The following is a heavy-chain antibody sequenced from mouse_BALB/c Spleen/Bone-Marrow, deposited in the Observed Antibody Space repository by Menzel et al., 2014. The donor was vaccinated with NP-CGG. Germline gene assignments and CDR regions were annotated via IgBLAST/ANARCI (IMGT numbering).Heavy chain of an antibody. J-gene: IGHJ4*01. V-gene: IGHV14-3*02. CDR2: IDPANGNT. D-gene: IGHD4-1*01. CDR1: GFNIKDTY. CDR3: ARWEYYAMDY. Sequence: VQLKESGAELVKPGASVKLSCTASGFNIKDTYMHWVKQRPEQGLEWIGRIDPANGNTKYDPKFQGKATITADTSSNRACLQLSSLTSEDTAVYYCARWEYYAMDYWGQGTSVTVSS.